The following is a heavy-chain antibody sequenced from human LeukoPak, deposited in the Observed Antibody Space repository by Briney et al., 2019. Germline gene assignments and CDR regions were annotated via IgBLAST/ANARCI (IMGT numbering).Heavy chain of an antibody. J-gene: IGHJ3*02. CDR3: ARDPGQNRHYDFWRRNAFDI. CDR1: GYTFTTYG. V-gene: IGHV1-18*01. D-gene: IGHD3-3*01. CDR2: ISAYNGNT. Sequence: VASVKVSCKASGYTFTTYGISWVRQAPGQGLEWMGWISAYNGNTNYAQKFQGRVTMTTDTFTRTAYMELRSLRSDDTAVYYCARDPGQNRHYDFWRRNAFDIWGQGTMVTVSS.